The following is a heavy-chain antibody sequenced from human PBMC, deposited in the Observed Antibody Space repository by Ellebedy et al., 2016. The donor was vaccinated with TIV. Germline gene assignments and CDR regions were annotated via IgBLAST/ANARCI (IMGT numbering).Heavy chain of an antibody. CDR1: GFTFSTYA. J-gene: IGHJ4*02. V-gene: IGHV3-30-3*01. D-gene: IGHD5-24*01. CDR3: ARRGATTEDY. CDR2: ISYDGSDK. Sequence: GESLKISXAASGFTFSTYAMHWVRQAPGKGLEWVAVISYDGSDKDYADPVKGRFTISRDNSKNTVYLQMNNLRAEDTAIYYCARRGATTEDYWGQGTLVTVSS.